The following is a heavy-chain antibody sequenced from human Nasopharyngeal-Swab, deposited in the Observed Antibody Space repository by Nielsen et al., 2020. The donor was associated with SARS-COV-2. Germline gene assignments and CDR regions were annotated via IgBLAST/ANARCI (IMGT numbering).Heavy chain of an antibody. CDR1: GFTFSSYG. CDR3: AKDMTAKYCSSTSCQREDAFDI. Sequence: GGSLRLSCAASGFTFSSYGMHWVRQAPGKGLEWVAFIRYDGSNKYYADSVKGRFTISRDNSKNTLYLQMNSLRAEDTAVYYCAKDMTAKYCSSTSCQREDAFDIWGQGTMATVSS. CDR2: IRYDGSNK. D-gene: IGHD2-2*01. V-gene: IGHV3-30*02. J-gene: IGHJ3*02.